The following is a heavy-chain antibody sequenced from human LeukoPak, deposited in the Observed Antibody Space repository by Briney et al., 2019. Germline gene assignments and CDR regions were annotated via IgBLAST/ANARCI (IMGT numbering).Heavy chain of an antibody. J-gene: IGHJ4*02. CDR2: IYWNDDE. V-gene: IGHV2-5*01. CDR1: GFSLNTSGVG. CDR3: AHRRNYYYSTLYYYEVYFDY. D-gene: IGHD3-22*01. Sequence: ESGPTLVNPTQTLTLTCTFSGFSLNTSGVGLAWIRQPPGKALEWLALIYWNDDERYSPSLKSRLTITKDSSKNQVVLTMTNLDPVDTATYYCAHRRNYYYSTLYYYEVYFDYWGQGTLVTVSS.